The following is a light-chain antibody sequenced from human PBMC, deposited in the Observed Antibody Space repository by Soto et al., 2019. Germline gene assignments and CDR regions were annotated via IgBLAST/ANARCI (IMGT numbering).Light chain of an antibody. CDR2: GAS. CDR1: QSVSSNY. Sequence: EIVVTQSPGTLSLSPGERATLSCRASQSVSSNYLAWYQQKPGQAHRLLIYGASNRATGIPDRFSGSGSGTDFTLTISRLEPEDFAVYYCQQHGSSPWSFGQGTRVEI. V-gene: IGKV3-20*01. CDR3: QQHGSSPWS. J-gene: IGKJ1*01.